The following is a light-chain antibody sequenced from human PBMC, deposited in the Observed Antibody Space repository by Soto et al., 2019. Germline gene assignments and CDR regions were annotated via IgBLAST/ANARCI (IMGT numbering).Light chain of an antibody. Sequence: EIVLTQSPGTLSLSPGERATLSCRASQSASSTSFAWDQQKPGQAPRLLIYGASTRATGIPDRFSGSGSGTDVTLTISRLEPEDFAVYFCQQFGSSPYTCGQGTKLELK. J-gene: IGKJ2*01. CDR3: QQFGSSPYT. V-gene: IGKV3-20*01. CDR1: QSASSTS. CDR2: GAS.